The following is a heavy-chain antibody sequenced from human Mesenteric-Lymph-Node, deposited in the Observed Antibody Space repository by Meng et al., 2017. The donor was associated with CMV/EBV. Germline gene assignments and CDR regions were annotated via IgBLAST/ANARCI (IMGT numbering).Heavy chain of an antibody. V-gene: IGHV3-30-3*01. CDR1: GFTFSSYA. CDR2: ISYDGSNK. CDR3: ARDGADTAMGYYYYGMDV. D-gene: IGHD5-18*01. Sequence: GESLKISCAAPGFTFSSYAMHWVRQAPGKGLEWVAVISYDGSNKYYADSVKGRFTISRDNSKNTLYLQMNSLRAEDTAVYYCARDGADTAMGYYYYGMDVWGQGTTVTVSS. J-gene: IGHJ6*02.